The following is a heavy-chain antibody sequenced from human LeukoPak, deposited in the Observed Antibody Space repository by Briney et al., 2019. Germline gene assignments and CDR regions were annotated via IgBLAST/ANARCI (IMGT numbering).Heavy chain of an antibody. D-gene: IGHD4-4*01. CDR1: GYTFTGYY. V-gene: IGHV1-2*02. J-gene: IGHJ6*02. CDR3: ARETMTTSNYYYFGIDV. Sequence: GASLKVSCKASGYTFTGYYMHWVRQAPGQGLEWMGWINPDSGGTNYAQKFQGRVTMTRDTSISTAYMELSRLRSDDTAVYYCARETMTTSNYYYFGIDVWGQGTTVTVSS. CDR2: INPDSGGT.